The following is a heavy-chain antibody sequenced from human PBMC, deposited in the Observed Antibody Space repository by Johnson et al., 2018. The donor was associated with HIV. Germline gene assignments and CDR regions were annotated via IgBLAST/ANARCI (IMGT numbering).Heavy chain of an antibody. CDR3: AKDKFMFLDNPVDAFDV. CDR1: GFNFNIYG. D-gene: IGHD3/OR15-3a*01. J-gene: IGHJ3*01. CDR2: IRYDGSNK. V-gene: IGHV3-30*02. Sequence: VQLVESGGGVVQPGGSLRLSCAASGFNFNIYGMHWVRQAPVRGLEWVAFIRYDGSNKYYADSVKGLSTISRDNSNNTLYLHMNSLRPDDTGVYYCAKDKFMFLDNPVDAFDVWGQGTMVTFSS.